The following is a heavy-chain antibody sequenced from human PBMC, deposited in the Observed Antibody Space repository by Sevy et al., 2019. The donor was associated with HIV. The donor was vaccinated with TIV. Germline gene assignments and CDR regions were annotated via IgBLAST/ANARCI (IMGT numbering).Heavy chain of an antibody. Sequence: ASVKVSCKASGYTFTGYYMHWVRQAPGQGLEWMGWINPNSGGKNYAQKFQGRVTMTRDTSISTAYMELSRLRSDDTAVYYCARDNIVVVPAMDDAFDIWGQGTMVTVSS. V-gene: IGHV1-2*02. CDR1: GYTFTGYY. CDR3: ARDNIVVVPAMDDAFDI. D-gene: IGHD2-2*01. J-gene: IGHJ3*02. CDR2: INPNSGGK.